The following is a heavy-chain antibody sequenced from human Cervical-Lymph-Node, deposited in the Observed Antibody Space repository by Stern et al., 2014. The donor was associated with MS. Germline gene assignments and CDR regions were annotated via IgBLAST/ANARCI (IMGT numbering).Heavy chain of an antibody. CDR2: IYYSGST. D-gene: IGHD2/OR15-2a*01. J-gene: IGHJ4*01. CDR1: GGPITKYY. Sequence: QHQESGPGLVKPSETPSTTRTVSGGPITKYYWSWNRQPPGKGLEWIGYIYYSGSTNYNPSLKSRVTISVDTSKNQFSLKLSSVTAADTAVYYCARDKGMFFLWGQGTLVTVSS. V-gene: IGHV4-59*01. CDR3: ARDKGMFFL.